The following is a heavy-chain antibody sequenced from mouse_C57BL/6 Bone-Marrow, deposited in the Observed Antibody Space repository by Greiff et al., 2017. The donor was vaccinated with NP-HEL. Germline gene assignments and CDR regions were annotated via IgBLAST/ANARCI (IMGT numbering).Heavy chain of an antibody. CDR3: ARGYDYDGGLAY. V-gene: IGHV5-4*03. Sequence: EVKLVESGGGLVKPGGSLKLSCAASGFTFSSYAMSWVRQTPEKRLEWVATISDGGSYTYYPDNVKGRFTISRDNAKNNLYLQMSHLKSEDTAMYYCARGYDYDGGLAYWGQGALVTVSA. D-gene: IGHD2-4*01. CDR2: ISDGGSYT. CDR1: GFTFSSYA. J-gene: IGHJ3*01.